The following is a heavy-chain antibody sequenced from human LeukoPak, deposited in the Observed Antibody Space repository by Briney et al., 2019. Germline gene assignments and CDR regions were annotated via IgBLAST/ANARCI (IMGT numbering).Heavy chain of an antibody. D-gene: IGHD2-15*01. Sequence: GGSLRLSCAASGFTFRNYWMDWVRQAPGKGLEWVANTKPDGSAEDYADSVRGRFATSRDNANNFLYLQMNSLRAEDTAVYYCARDGGLDYWGQGTLVTVSS. J-gene: IGHJ4*02. CDR3: ARDGGLDY. V-gene: IGHV3-7*01. CDR2: TKPDGSAE. CDR1: GFTFRNYW.